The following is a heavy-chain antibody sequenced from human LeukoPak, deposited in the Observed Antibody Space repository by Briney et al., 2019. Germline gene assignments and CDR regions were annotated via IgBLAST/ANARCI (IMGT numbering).Heavy chain of an antibody. CDR2: FDPEDGET. V-gene: IGHV1-24*01. J-gene: IGHJ4*02. Sequence: GASVKVSCKVSGYTLTELSMHWVRQAPRKGLEGMGGFDPEDGETIYAQKFQGRVTMTEDTSTDTAYMELSSLRSEDTAVYYCATGLPYYYGSGSYSHWGQGTLVTVSS. D-gene: IGHD3-10*01. CDR3: ATGLPYYYGSGSYSH. CDR1: GYTLTELS.